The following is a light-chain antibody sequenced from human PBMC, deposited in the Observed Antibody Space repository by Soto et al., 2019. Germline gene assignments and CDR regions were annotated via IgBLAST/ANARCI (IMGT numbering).Light chain of an antibody. CDR1: QNINNL. CDR2: ETS. Sequence: DVQMTQSPSTLSASVGDRVTITCRASQNINNLLAWYQQKPGKAPKLLIYETSVLESGVSSRFSGSGSGTEFTLTISSLQPDDFATYYCQQCGTFSYTFGQGTKLEIK. V-gene: IGKV1-5*03. CDR3: QQCGTFSYT. J-gene: IGKJ2*01.